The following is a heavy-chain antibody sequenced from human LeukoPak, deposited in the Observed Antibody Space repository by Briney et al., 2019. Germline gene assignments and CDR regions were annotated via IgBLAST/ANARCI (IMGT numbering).Heavy chain of an antibody. J-gene: IGHJ4*02. CDR1: GGSISSGGYS. CDR2: IYHSGST. D-gene: IGHD5-18*01. Sequence: PSETLSLTCAVSGGSISSGGYSWSWIRQPPGKGLEWIGYIYHSGSTYYNPSLKSRVTISVDRSKNQFSLKLSSVTAADTAVYYCASGRLWLGSFDYWGQGTLVTVSS. CDR3: ASGRLWLGSFDY. V-gene: IGHV4-30-2*01.